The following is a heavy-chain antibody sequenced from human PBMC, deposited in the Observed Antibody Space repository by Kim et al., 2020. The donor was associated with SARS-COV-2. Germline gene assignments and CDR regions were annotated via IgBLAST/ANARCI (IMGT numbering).Heavy chain of an antibody. J-gene: IGHJ6*02. CDR3: ARYHGSSWDYGMDV. D-gene: IGHD6-13*01. CDR1: GGSISSYY. V-gene: IGHV4-59*01. Sequence: SETLSLTCTVSGGSISSYYWSWIRQPPGKGLEWIGYIYYSGSTNYNPSLKSRVTISVDTSKNQFSLKLSSVTAADTAVYYCARYHGSSWDYGMDVWGQGTTVTVSS. CDR2: IYYSGST.